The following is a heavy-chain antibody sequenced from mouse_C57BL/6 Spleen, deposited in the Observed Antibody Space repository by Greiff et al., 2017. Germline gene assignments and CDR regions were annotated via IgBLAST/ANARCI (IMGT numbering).Heavy chain of an antibody. CDR3: ARGFITTQYYFDY. Sequence: QVQLQQSGAELAKPGASVKLSCKASGYTFTSYWMHWVKQRPGQGLEWIGYINPSSGYTKYNQKFKDKATLTADKSSSTAYMQLSSLTYEDSAVYYCARGFITTQYYFDYWGQGTTLTVSS. J-gene: IGHJ2*01. V-gene: IGHV1-7*01. D-gene: IGHD1-1*01. CDR2: INPSSGYT. CDR1: GYTFTSYW.